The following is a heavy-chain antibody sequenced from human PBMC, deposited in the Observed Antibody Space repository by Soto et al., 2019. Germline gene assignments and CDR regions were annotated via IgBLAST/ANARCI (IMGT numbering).Heavy chain of an antibody. D-gene: IGHD1-26*01. CDR1: GGSISSSNW. Sequence: QVQLQESGPGLVKPSGTLSLTCAVSGGSISSSNWWSWVRQPPGKGLEWIGEIAHSGSTNYNPSPMSRVTISVDKSKNQFSLKLSSVTAADTAVYYCARVFRGGSYFDYWGQGTLVTVSS. CDR2: IAHSGST. CDR3: ARVFRGGSYFDY. J-gene: IGHJ4*02. V-gene: IGHV4-4*02.